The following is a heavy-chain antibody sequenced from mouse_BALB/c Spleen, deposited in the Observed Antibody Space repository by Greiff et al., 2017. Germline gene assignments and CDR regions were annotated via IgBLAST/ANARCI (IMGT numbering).Heavy chain of an antibody. CDR1: GFSLTSYG. V-gene: IGHV2-2*02. J-gene: IGHJ3*01. D-gene: IGHD2-1*01. CDR2: IWSGGST. Sequence: VMLVESGPGLVQPSQSLSITCTVSGFSLTSYGVHWVRQSPGKGLEWLGVIWSGGSTDYNAAFISRLSISKDNSKSQVFFKMNSLQANDTAIYYCARNTMVTSWFAYWGQGTLVTVSA. CDR3: ARNTMVTSWFAY.